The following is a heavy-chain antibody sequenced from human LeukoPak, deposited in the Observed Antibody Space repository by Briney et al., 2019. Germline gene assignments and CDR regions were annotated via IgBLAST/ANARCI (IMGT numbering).Heavy chain of an antibody. Sequence: AGGSLRLSCAASGFIFSNYAMHWVRQAPGKGLEWVAVISYDGSNKYYADSVKGRFTMSRDNSKKMLYLQMSSLRPEDTALYYCAREGFREWYFDLWGRGTLVTVSS. CDR1: GFIFSNYA. J-gene: IGHJ2*01. V-gene: IGHV3-30*04. CDR2: ISYDGSNK. D-gene: IGHD5-24*01. CDR3: AREGFREWYFDL.